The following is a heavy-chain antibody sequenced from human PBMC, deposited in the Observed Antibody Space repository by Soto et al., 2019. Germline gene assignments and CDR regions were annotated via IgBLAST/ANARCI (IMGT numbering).Heavy chain of an antibody. V-gene: IGHV1-69*02. Sequence: QVQLVQSGAEVKKPGSSVKVSCKASGGTFSSYTISWVRQAPGQGLEWMGRIIPILGIANYAQKFQGRVTITADKSTSTAYMELSSLRSEDTAVYYCARGTSQSVVPAAIVGSWFDPWGQGTLGTVSS. J-gene: IGHJ5*02. D-gene: IGHD2-2*01. CDR3: ARGTSQSVVPAAIVGSWFDP. CDR1: GGTFSSYT. CDR2: IIPILGIA.